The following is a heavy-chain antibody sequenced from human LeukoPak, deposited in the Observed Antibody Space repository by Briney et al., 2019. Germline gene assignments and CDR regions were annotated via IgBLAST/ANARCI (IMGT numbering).Heavy chain of an antibody. V-gene: IGHV1-2*02. D-gene: IGHD6-13*01. J-gene: IGHJ4*02. CDR1: GYSFTGYY. CDR2: INPNSGGT. CDR3: AREYIAAAGPIDY. Sequence: ASVKVSCKASGYSFTGYYMHWVRQAPGQGLGWMGWINPNSGGTNYAQKFQGRVTMTRDTSITTAYMELSRLRSDDTAVYYCAREYIAAAGPIDYWGQGTLVTVSS.